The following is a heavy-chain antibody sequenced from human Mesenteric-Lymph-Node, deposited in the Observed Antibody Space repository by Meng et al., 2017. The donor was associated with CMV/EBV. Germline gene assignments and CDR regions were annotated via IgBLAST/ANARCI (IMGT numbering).Heavy chain of an antibody. J-gene: IGHJ4*02. CDR2: INSDGSST. D-gene: IGHD6-19*01. CDR1: GFTFSSYW. V-gene: IGHV3-74*01. Sequence: GESLKISCAASGFTFSSYWMHWVRQAPGKGLVWVSRINSDGSSTSYADSVKGRFTISRDNAKNTLYLQMNSLRAEDTAVYYCAKGGPLYRAVAGYFDYWGQGTLVTVSS. CDR3: AKGGPLYRAVAGYFDY.